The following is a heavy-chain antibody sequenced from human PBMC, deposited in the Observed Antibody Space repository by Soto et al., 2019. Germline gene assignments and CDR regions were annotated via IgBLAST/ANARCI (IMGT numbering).Heavy chain of an antibody. V-gene: IGHV1-24*01. CDR2: FDPEDGET. CDR1: GYTLTELS. J-gene: IGHJ3*02. D-gene: IGHD1-1*01. CDR3: ATVTGTTPGMYAFDI. Sequence: GASVKVSCKVSGYTLTELSMHWVRQAPGKGLEWMGGFDPEDGETIYAQKFQGRVTMTEDTSTDTAYMELSSLRSEDTAVYYCATVTGTTPGMYAFDIWGQGTMVTVSS.